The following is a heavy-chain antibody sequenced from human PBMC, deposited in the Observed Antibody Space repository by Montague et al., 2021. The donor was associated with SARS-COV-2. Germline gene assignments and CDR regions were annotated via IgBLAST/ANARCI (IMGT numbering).Heavy chain of an antibody. D-gene: IGHD6-19*01. CDR3: ARLTTSGSIA. J-gene: IGHJ5*02. V-gene: IGHV4-39*01. Sequence: SETLSLTCTVSGGSINNTSYYWDWIHQPPGKGLEWIGSIFYRGNTHYNASLKSRVTVSVDTSKNQFSLNLTSVTAADTALYYCARLTTSGSIAWGQGTLVTVSS. CDR1: GGSINNTSYY. CDR2: IFYRGNT.